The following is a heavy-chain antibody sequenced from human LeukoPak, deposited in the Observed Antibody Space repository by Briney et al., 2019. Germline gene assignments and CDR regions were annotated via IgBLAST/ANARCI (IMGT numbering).Heavy chain of an antibody. D-gene: IGHD1-26*01. CDR3: ARVEVQVGATPPYYYYYMDV. J-gene: IGHJ6*03. Sequence: GGSLRLSCAASGFIFNSYGMHWVRQAPGKGLEWVAFIRYDGSNKYYADSVKGRFTISRDNSKNTLYLQMNSLRVEDTAVYYCARVEVQVGATPPYYYYYMDVWGKGTTVTVSS. CDR1: GFIFNSYG. V-gene: IGHV3-30*02. CDR2: IRYDGSNK.